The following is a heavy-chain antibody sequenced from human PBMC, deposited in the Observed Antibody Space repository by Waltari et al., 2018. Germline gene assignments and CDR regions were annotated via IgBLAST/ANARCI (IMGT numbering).Heavy chain of an antibody. V-gene: IGHV3-30-3*01. CDR1: GFPLRSCA. Sequence: QVQLAESGGGVVQPGRSLRLSCAASGFPLRSCAFHWGRQSPDKGLEWVALISFDENDKYYADSVKGRFTISRDNSENTLYLQMNSLRPEDTAVYYCARDEVPGKFDSWGQGTLVTVSS. CDR2: ISFDENDK. J-gene: IGHJ4*02. D-gene: IGHD1-26*01. CDR3: ARDEVPGKFDS.